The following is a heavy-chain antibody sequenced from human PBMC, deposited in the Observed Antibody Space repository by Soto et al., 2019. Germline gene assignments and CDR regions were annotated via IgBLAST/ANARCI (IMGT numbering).Heavy chain of an antibody. V-gene: IGHV3-23*01. CDR1: GFTFSSYA. J-gene: IGHJ4*01. CDR3: AKASYYYDSSGSEVYGYYFDY. Sequence: PGGSLRLSCAASGFTFSSYAMSWVRQAPGKGLEWVSAISGSGVSTYYADSVKGRFTISRDNSKNTLYLQMNSLRAEDTAVYYCAKASYYYDSSGSEVYGYYFDYWGHGTLVTVSS. D-gene: IGHD3-22*01. CDR2: ISGSGVST.